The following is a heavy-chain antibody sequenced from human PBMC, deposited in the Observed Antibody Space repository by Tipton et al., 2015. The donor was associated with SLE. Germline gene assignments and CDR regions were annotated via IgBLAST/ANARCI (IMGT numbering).Heavy chain of an antibody. CDR2: IYTSGST. D-gene: IGHD6-6*01. Sequence: TLSLTCAVSGYSISSGYYWGWIRQPPGKGLEWIGYIYTSGSTNYNPSLKSRVTISVDTSKNQFSLKLSSVTAADTAVYYCARLEYSSSAANYWGQGTLVTVSS. CDR3: ARLEYSSSAANY. CDR1: GYSISSGYY. J-gene: IGHJ4*02. V-gene: IGHV4-38-2*01.